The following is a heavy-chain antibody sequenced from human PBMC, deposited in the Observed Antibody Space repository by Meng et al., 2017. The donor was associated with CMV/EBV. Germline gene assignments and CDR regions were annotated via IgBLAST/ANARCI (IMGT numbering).Heavy chain of an antibody. D-gene: IGHD7-27*01. CDR2: IHPQSGVT. Sequence: ASVKVSCKASGYTFTDHYFHWVRQAPGQGLEWMGWIHPQSGVTNYAQKFQARVTLTRDTSINTGYMELSRLTSDDTAVYYCARDKNWGPDYWGQGTLVTVPQ. CDR3: ARDKNWGPDY. J-gene: IGHJ4*02. V-gene: IGHV1-2*02. CDR1: GYTFTDHY.